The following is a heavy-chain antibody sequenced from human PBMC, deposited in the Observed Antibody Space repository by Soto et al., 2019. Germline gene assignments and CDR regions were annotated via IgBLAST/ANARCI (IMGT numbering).Heavy chain of an antibody. J-gene: IGHJ3*02. CDR3: VTWCSTAFDI. CDR1: RGSISSSDW. Sequence: QVQLQESGPGLVKPSGTLSLICTVSRGSISSSDWWSWVRQPPGKGLAWIGEIYHSGNTNYNPSLKSRITMSVDKSKNLFSLNVTSVTASDPAVYYFVTWCSTAFDIWGQGTLVMVSS. CDR2: IYHSGNT. D-gene: IGHD2-15*01. V-gene: IGHV4-4*02.